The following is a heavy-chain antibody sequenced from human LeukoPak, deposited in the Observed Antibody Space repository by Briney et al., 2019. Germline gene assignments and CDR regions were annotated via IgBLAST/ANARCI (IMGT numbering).Heavy chain of an antibody. CDR2: ISYDGSNK. CDR3: AKGDYYYDSSGYSPFDY. J-gene: IGHJ4*02. CDR1: GFTFSSYG. D-gene: IGHD3-22*01. V-gene: IGHV3-30*18. Sequence: PGGSLRLSCAASGFTFSSYGMHWVRQAPGKGLEWVAVISYDGSNKYYADSVKGRFTISRDNSKNTLYLQMNSLRAEDTAVYYCAKGDYYYDSSGYSPFDYWGQGTLVTVSS.